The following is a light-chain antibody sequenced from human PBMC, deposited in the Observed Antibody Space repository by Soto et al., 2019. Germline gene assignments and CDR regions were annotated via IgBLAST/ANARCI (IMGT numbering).Light chain of an antibody. V-gene: IGKV1-5*01. Sequence: IQMTQSPSTLSASVGDRVTITCRASQSISSWLAWYQQKPGRAPKVLIFDASSLESGVPSRFSGSGSATEFTLTISSLQPEDFATYYCQQLSNYPITFGQGTRLEIK. J-gene: IGKJ5*01. CDR2: DAS. CDR1: QSISSW. CDR3: QQLSNYPIT.